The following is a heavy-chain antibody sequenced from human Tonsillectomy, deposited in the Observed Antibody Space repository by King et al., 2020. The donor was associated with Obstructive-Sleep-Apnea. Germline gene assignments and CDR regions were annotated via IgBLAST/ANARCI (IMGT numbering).Heavy chain of an antibody. CDR2: INPDSGGT. V-gene: IGHV1-2*02. CDR3: ARVLPDYYDSSGYHS. J-gene: IGHJ5*02. Sequence: QLVQSGAEVKKPGASVKVSCMPSGYTFTGYYIHCVRQAPGQGLEWMGWINPDSGGTNYEQKFQGRVTMTSDTSISTAYMELTRLRSDDTAVYYCARVLPDYYDSSGYHSWGQGTVVSVSS. D-gene: IGHD3-22*01. CDR1: GYTFTGYY.